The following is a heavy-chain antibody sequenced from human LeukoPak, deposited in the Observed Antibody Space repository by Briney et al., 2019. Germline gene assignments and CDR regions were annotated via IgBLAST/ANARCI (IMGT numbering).Heavy chain of an antibody. CDR2: IKQDGSET. CDR1: GITFSSHW. Sequence: GGSLRLSCAASGITFSSHWMTWVRQAAGKGLEWVANIKQDGSETYYVDSVKGRFTISRDNAKNSLYLQMNSLRAEDTAVYYCARNLRPGSSYGYYYGMDVWGQGTTVTVSS. CDR3: ARNLRPGSSYGYYYGMDV. V-gene: IGHV3-7*01. J-gene: IGHJ6*02. D-gene: IGHD3-10*01.